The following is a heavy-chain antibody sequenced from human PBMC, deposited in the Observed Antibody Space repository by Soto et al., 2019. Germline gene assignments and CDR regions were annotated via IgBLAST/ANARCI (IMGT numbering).Heavy chain of an antibody. CDR3: ARDGREASGMDV. CDR2: IYYRGST. D-gene: IGHD1-26*01. Sequence: KSSETLSLTCTVSGGSISSHYWSWVRRAPGKGLEWIGHIYYRGSTSYNPSLRSRSTISVDTSNNQFSLKLNSVTTADTAVYYCARDGREASGMDVWGQGTKVTVSS. J-gene: IGHJ6*02. CDR1: GGSISSHY. V-gene: IGHV4-59*11.